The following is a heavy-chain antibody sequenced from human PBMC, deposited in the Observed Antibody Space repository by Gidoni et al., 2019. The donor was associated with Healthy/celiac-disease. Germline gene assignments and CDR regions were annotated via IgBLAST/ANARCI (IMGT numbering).Heavy chain of an antibody. CDR1: GFTFRSYA. D-gene: IGHD3-22*01. Sequence: EVQLLESGGGLVQPWGSLRLSCSASGFTFRSYAMSWVRQAPGKGLEWGSAISGSGGSTYYADSVKGRFTISRDNSKNTLYLQMNSLRAEDTAVYYCAKDQRGYFDYWGQGTLVTVSS. V-gene: IGHV3-23*01. CDR2: ISGSGGST. J-gene: IGHJ4*02. CDR3: AKDQRGYFDY.